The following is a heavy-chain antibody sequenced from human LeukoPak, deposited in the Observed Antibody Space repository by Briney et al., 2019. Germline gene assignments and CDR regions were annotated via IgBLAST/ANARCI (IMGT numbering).Heavy chain of an antibody. CDR3: ARRDVSRGYAFDI. CDR1: GFTFSSYS. Sequence: SGGSLRLSCAASGFTFSSYSMNWVRQAPGKGLEWVSYITGSSGTMYHADSVKGRFTISRDNAKNSLYLQMNSLRAEDTAVYYCARRDVSRGYAFDIWGQGTMVTVSS. D-gene: IGHD1-26*01. J-gene: IGHJ3*02. CDR2: ITGSSGTM. V-gene: IGHV3-48*04.